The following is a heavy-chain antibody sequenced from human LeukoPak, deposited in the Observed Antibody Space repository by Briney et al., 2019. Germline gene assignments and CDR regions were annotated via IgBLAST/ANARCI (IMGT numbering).Heavy chain of an antibody. CDR1: GFTFDDYA. Sequence: GGSLRLSCAAPGFTFDDYAMHWVRQAPGKGLEWVSGISWNSGSIGYADSVKGQFTISRDNAKNSLYLQMNSLRAEDTALYYCAKAITNWGSNVDYWGQGTLVTVSS. J-gene: IGHJ4*02. CDR2: ISWNSGSI. CDR3: AKAITNWGSNVDY. D-gene: IGHD7-27*01. V-gene: IGHV3-9*01.